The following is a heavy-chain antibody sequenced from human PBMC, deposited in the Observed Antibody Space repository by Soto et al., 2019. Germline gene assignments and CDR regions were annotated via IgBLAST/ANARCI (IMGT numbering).Heavy chain of an antibody. V-gene: IGHV3-23*01. D-gene: IGHD6-19*01. CDR1: GFTFSDYA. CDR3: AKDIKYYWWLGILYYYGMDV. Sequence: VQLLESGGGLIQPGGSLRLSCVASGFTFSDYAMTWVRQAPGKGMEWVSTISGSAGDTFYADSVKGRFTISRDNSKNTLYLQMNSLRAEDTAVYYCAKDIKYYWWLGILYYYGMDVWGQGTTVTVSS. CDR2: ISGSAGDT. J-gene: IGHJ6*02.